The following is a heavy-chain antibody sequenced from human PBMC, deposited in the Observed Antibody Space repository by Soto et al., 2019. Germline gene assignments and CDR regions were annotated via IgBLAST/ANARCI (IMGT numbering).Heavy chain of an antibody. J-gene: IGHJ6*02. CDR1: GGSFSGYY. Sequence: SETLSLTCSVSGGSFSGYYWSRIRQPPGQGLEWIGEINHSGSTNYNPSLKSRVTISVDTSKNQFSLKLSSVTAADTAVYYCARRQGLYGSGSYYAARYYGMDVWGQGTTVT. CDR3: ARRQGLYGSGSYYAARYYGMDV. V-gene: IGHV4-34*01. D-gene: IGHD3-10*01. CDR2: INHSGST.